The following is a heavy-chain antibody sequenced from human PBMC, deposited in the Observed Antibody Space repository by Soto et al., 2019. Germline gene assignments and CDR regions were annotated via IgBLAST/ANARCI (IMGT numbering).Heavy chain of an antibody. CDR1: GGSISSSSYY. Sequence: SETLSLTCTVSGGSISSSSYYWGWIRQPPGKGLEWIGSIYYSGSTYYNPSLKSRVTISVDTSKNQFSLKLSSVTAADTAVYYCARHTTLYYYYGMDVWGQGTTVTVS. CDR2: IYYSGST. CDR3: ARHTTLYYYYGMDV. V-gene: IGHV4-39*01. J-gene: IGHJ6*02. D-gene: IGHD1-26*01.